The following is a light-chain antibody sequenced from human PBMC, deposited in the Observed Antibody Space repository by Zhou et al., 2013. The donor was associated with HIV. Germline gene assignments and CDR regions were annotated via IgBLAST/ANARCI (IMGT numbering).Light chain of an antibody. CDR2: GST. CDR1: QSVSSAY. J-gene: IGKJ2*01. V-gene: IGKV3-20*01. CDR3: QQYGTSPYT. Sequence: EIVLTQSPGTLSLSPGERATLSCRASQSVSSAYLAWHQQKPGQAPSLLIYGSTTRATGIPDRFSGSWSGSDFTLTISRLEPEDFGVYYCQQYGTSPYTFGQGTNLEI.